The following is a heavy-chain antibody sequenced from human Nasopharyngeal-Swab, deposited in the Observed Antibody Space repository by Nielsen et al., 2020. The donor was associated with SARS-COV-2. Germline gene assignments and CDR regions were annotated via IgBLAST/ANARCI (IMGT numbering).Heavy chain of an antibody. V-gene: IGHV1-46*01. CDR1: GYTFTRYY. J-gene: IGHJ5*02. CDR2: INPGGGSA. CDR3: ARGGDPREVVAATDCFDP. D-gene: IGHD2-15*01. Sequence: ASVKVSCKASGYTFTRYYIHWVRQAPGQGLEWMGIINPGGGSARYSQNFQGRGTMTRDTATSTVYMELSSLRSEDTAVYYCARGGDPREVVAATDCFDPWGQGTLVTVSS.